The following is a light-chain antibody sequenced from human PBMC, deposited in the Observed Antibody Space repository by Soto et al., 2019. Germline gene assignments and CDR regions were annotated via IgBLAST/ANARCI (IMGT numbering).Light chain of an antibody. Sequence: EIVLTQSPATLSLSPGERSTLSCRASQSVSSDLAWYQQKPGQAPRLLIYGASTRATGIPARFSGSGSGTDFALTITSLEPEDFAVYYCQQRGNWPLYTFGQGTKLEIK. V-gene: IGKV3-11*01. CDR3: QQRGNWPLYT. J-gene: IGKJ2*01. CDR1: QSVSSD. CDR2: GAS.